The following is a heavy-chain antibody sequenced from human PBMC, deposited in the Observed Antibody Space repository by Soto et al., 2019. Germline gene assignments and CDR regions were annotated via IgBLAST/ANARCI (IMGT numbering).Heavy chain of an antibody. Sequence: GESLKISCKGSGYSFTSFWIGWVRQMPGKGLEWMGIIYPGDSDTRYSPSFQGQVTITADKSISTAYLQWSSLKASDTAMYYCARTAAAGKYYYGMDVWGQGTTVTVSS. J-gene: IGHJ6*02. V-gene: IGHV5-51*01. D-gene: IGHD6-13*01. CDR1: GYSFTSFW. CDR3: ARTAAAGKYYYGMDV. CDR2: IYPGDSDT.